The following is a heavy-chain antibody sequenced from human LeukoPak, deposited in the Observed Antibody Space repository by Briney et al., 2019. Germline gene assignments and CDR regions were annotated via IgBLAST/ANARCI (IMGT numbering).Heavy chain of an antibody. D-gene: IGHD6-19*01. J-gene: IGHJ4*02. Sequence: ASVKVSCKASGYTFTGYYMHWVRQAPGQGLEWMGWINPNSGGANYAEKFQGRVTVTRDTSISTAYVELSGLRSDDTAVYYCARSLSSGWLDYWGQGTLVTVSS. V-gene: IGHV1-2*02. CDR3: ARSLSSGWLDY. CDR1: GYTFTGYY. CDR2: INPNSGGA.